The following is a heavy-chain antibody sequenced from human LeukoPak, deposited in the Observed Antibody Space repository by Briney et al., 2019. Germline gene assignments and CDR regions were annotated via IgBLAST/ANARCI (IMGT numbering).Heavy chain of an antibody. V-gene: IGHV4-59*01. CDR3: ARARGIAATIED. CDR2: IYYSGST. CDR1: GGSISSYY. J-gene: IGHJ4*02. Sequence: RPSETLSLTCTVSGGSISSYYWSWIRQPPGKGLEWIGYIYYSGSTNYNPSLKSRVTISVDTSKNQFSLKLSSVTAADTAVYHCARARGIAATIEDWGQGTLVTVSS. D-gene: IGHD6-13*01.